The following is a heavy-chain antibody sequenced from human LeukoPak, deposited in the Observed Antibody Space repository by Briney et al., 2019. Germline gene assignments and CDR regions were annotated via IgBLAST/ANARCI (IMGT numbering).Heavy chain of an antibody. Sequence: SETLSLTCAVYGGSFSGYYWSWIRQPPGKGLEWIGEINHSGSTNYNPSLKSRVTISVDTSKNQFSLKLSSVTAADTAVYYCARVRNYYDSSGYYRYWGQGTLVTVSS. CDR2: INHSGST. V-gene: IGHV4-34*01. J-gene: IGHJ4*02. CDR3: ARVRNYYDSSGYYRY. D-gene: IGHD3-22*01. CDR1: GGSFSGYY.